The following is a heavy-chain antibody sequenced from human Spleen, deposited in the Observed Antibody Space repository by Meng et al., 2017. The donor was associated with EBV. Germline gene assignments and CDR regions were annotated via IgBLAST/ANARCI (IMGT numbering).Heavy chain of an antibody. CDR2: INEDGSIV. V-gene: IGHV3-74*01. CDR3: AKDCFGARDH. CDR1: GISAYW. J-gene: IGHJ4*02. Sequence: EGQGKAAGGGLVQPGWSLRLSCVGSGISAYWVHWVRQVPGKGLVWVSRINEDGSIVNYADSVKGRFTIFRDNAKNTVSLQMNSLRVEDTALYYCAKDCFGARDHWGQGTLVTVSS. D-gene: IGHD1-26*01.